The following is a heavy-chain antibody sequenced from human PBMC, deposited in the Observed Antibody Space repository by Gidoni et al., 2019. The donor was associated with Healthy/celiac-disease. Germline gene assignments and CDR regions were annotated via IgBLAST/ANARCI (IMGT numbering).Heavy chain of an antibody. CDR2: IYHSGST. J-gene: IGHJ6*02. V-gene: IGHV4-30-2*01. D-gene: IGHD1-20*01. Sequence: QPPGKGLEWIGYIYHSGSTYYNPSLKSRVTISVDRSKNQFSLKLSSVTAADTAVYYCARIGGRYNWNLMDVWGQGTTVTVSS. CDR3: ARIGGRYNWNLMDV.